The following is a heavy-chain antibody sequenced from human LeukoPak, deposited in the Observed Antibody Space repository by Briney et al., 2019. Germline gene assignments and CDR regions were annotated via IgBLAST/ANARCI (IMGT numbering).Heavy chain of an antibody. V-gene: IGHV3-20*04. J-gene: IGHJ4*02. D-gene: IGHD1-26*01. CDR1: GFTFDDYG. Sequence: RPGGSPLLSCAASGFTFDDYGMSWVRQAPGKGLEWVSGINWNGGSTGYADSVKGRFTISRDNAKNSLYLQMNSLRAEDTALYYCARAVGATNYFDYWGQGTLVTVSS. CDR3: ARAVGATNYFDY. CDR2: INWNGGST.